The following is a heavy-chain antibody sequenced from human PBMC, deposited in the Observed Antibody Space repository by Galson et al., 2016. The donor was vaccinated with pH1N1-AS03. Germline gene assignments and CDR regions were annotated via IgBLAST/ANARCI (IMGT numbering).Heavy chain of an antibody. J-gene: IGHJ4*02. CDR1: GFSLTSPGVC. CDR2: IDSDDDK. D-gene: IGHD6-13*01. V-gene: IGHV2-70*20. Sequence: PALVKPTQPLTLPCSFSGFSLTSPGVCVTWVRQPPGKALEWLATIDSDDDKYYTTSLKTRLTISKDTSKNQVVLTMTNMDPVDTATYYCARVWGAAAGYFDYWGPGNLVVVSS. CDR3: ARVWGAAAGYFDY.